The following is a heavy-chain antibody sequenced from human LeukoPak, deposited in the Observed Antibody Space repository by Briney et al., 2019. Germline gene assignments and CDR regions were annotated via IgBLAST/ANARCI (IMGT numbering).Heavy chain of an antibody. J-gene: IGHJ6*02. CDR1: GFTVSSNY. Sequence: GGSLRLSCAASGFTVSSNYMSWVRQAPGKGLEWVSVIYSGGSTYYADSVKGRFTISRDNSKNTLYLQMNSLRAEDTAVYYCAREGGGYYYYGMDVWDQGTTVTVSS. CDR3: AREGGGYYYYGMDV. V-gene: IGHV3-66*01. CDR2: IYSGGST. D-gene: IGHD3-10*01.